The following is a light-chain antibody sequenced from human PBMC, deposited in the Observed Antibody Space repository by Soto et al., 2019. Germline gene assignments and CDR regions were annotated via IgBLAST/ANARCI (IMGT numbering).Light chain of an antibody. CDR1: SGHRSYI. J-gene: IGLJ2*01. CDR2: LEGSGSH. CDR3: ETWDSNTRV. Sequence: QPVLTQSSSASASLGSSVKLTCTLSSGHRSYIIAWHQQQPGKAPRYLMKLEGSGSHNKGSGVPDRFSGSSSGADRYLTISNLQSEDEADYYCETWDSNTRVFGGGTKLTVL. V-gene: IGLV4-60*03.